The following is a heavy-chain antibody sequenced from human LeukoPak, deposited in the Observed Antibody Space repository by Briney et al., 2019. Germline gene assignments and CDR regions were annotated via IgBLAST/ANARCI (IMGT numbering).Heavy chain of an antibody. CDR1: GYTFTSYG. CDR2: ISAYNGNT. Sequence: ASVKVSCKASGYTFTSYGISWVRQAPGQGLEWMGWISAYNGNTNYAQKLQGRVTMTTDTSTSTAYMELRSLRSDDTAVYYCARGVYSGYDLKIRNWFDPWGQGTLVTVSS. D-gene: IGHD5-12*01. CDR3: ARGVYSGYDLKIRNWFDP. J-gene: IGHJ5*02. V-gene: IGHV1-18*01.